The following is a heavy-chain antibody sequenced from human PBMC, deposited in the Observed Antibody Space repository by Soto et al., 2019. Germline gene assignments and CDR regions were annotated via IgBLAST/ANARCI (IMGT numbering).Heavy chain of an antibody. Sequence: GGSLRLSCAASGFSFSTYNMDWVRQAPGKGPEWIAYISTTSFTIYYADSVKGRFTISRDNDRNSLYLEMNSLRDEDTAVYYCARDRCYDGTCYSASDSWGQGTLVTVSS. CDR1: GFSFSTYN. J-gene: IGHJ5*01. CDR3: ARDRCYDGTCYSASDS. D-gene: IGHD2-15*01. CDR2: ISTTSFTI. V-gene: IGHV3-48*02.